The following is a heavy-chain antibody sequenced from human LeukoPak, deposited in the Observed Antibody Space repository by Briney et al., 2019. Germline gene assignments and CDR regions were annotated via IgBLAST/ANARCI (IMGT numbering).Heavy chain of an antibody. CDR2: ISSSSSYI. V-gene: IGHV3-21*01. CDR3: ARDLAEKGMWYSSGCVNY. D-gene: IGHD6-19*01. CDR1: GFTFSSYS. Sequence: PGGSLRLSCAASGFTFSSYSMNWVRQAPGKWLEWVSSISSSSSYIYYADSVKGRFTISRDNAKNSLYLQMNSLRAEDTAVYYCARDLAEKGMWYSSGCVNYWGQGTLVTVSS. J-gene: IGHJ4*02.